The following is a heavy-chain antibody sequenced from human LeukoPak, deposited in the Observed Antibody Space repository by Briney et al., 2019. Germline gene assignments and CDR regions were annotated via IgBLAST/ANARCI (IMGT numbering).Heavy chain of an antibody. CDR3: ARSPGELHNWFDP. Sequence: SVKVSCKASGGTFSSYAISWVRQAPGQGLEWMGGIIPIFGTANCAQKFQGRVTITADESTSTAYMELSSLRSEDTAVYYCARSPGELHNWFDPWGQGTLVTVSS. J-gene: IGHJ5*02. CDR1: GGTFSSYA. D-gene: IGHD1-26*01. V-gene: IGHV1-69*13. CDR2: IIPIFGTA.